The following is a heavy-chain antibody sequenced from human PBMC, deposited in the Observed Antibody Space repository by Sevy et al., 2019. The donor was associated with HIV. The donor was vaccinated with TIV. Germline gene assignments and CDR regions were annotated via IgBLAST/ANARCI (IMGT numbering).Heavy chain of an antibody. CDR2: IRYDGSTK. Sequence: GGSLRLSCAATGFTFSQYGMEWVRQAPGKGLEWVAFIRYDGSTKYYADSVKGRFTISRDNSKNMLYLQMNSLRPEDTALYSWAKHRDTVAAADYLDHWGQGTLVTVSS. D-gene: IGHD6-13*01. J-gene: IGHJ4*02. CDR3: AKHRDTVAAADYLDH. V-gene: IGHV3-30*02. CDR1: GFTFSQYG.